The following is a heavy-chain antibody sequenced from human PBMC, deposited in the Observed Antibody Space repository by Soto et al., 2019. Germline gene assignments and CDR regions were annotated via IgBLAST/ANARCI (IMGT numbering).Heavy chain of an antibody. D-gene: IGHD3-3*02. CDR2: MSYGVST. V-gene: IGHV4-39*02. CDR1: GSSINSSGYY. J-gene: IGHJ4*02. Sequence: SETLSLTCTVSGSSINSSGYYWVWNRQPPGKELEWIGSMSYGVSTYYNPSLKIPVTVSVYTSKNHLSLNLMSVTAADTAVYYCARLPSRHLVDYWGQGTLVTVSS. CDR3: ARLPSRHLVDY.